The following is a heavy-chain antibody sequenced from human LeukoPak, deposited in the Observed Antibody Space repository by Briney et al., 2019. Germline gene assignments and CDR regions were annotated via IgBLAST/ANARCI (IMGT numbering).Heavy chain of an antibody. CDR2: ISDTGGRT. CDR1: GFSFSDSA. V-gene: IGHV3-23*01. Sequence: GGSLRLSCAASGFSFSDSAVSWVRHSPGEGLKWVSSISDTGGRTYYADSEKGRFTITRDNSRNTVNLQMNSLRAGDTARYYCAKGGQDFDFWRFDLWGQGILVIVSS. CDR3: AKGGQDFDFWRFDL. D-gene: IGHD3-3*01. J-gene: IGHJ5*02.